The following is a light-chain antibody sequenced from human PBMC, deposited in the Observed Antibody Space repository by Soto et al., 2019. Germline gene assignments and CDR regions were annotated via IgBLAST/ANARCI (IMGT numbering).Light chain of an antibody. CDR3: QQYYSPPRP. Sequence: DIVMTQSPDSLSVSLGERATINCKSSQSVLYSSNNKNYLAWYQQKPGQPPKLLIYWASTRESWVPDRFSGSGYGTDFTLTIRRLQAEDVAVYYCQQYYSPPRPFGQGTKVDIK. V-gene: IGKV4-1*01. CDR2: WAS. CDR1: QSVLYSSNNKNY. J-gene: IGKJ1*01.